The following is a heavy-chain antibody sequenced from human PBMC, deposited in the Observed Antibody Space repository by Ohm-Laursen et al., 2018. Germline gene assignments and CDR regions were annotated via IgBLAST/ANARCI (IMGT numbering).Heavy chain of an antibody. J-gene: IGHJ6*02. D-gene: IGHD2-2*01. CDR3: AREGVVPAAPYGMDV. V-gene: IGHV4-59*01. CDR2: IYYSGST. CDR1: GGSISSYY. Sequence: GTLSLTCTVSGGSISSYYWSWIRQPPGKGLEWIGYIYYSGSTNYNPSLKSRVTISVDTSKNQFSLKLSSVTAADTAVYYCAREGVVPAAPYGMDVWGQGTTVTVSS.